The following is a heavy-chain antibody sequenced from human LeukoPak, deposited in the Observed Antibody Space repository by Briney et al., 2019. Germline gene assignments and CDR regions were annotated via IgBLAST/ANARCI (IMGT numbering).Heavy chain of an antibody. CDR2: ISGSSRHK. CDR1: GFTFSSYT. D-gene: IGHD6-13*01. CDR3: ARTANFAAGYYIDY. J-gene: IGHJ4*02. Sequence: GGSLRLSCAASGFTFSSYTMNWVRQAPGKGLEWVSSISGSSRHKYYADSVKGRFTISKDNAKNSLYLQMNSLRAEDTAVNYCARTANFAAGYYIDYWGQGTLVTVPS. V-gene: IGHV3-21*01.